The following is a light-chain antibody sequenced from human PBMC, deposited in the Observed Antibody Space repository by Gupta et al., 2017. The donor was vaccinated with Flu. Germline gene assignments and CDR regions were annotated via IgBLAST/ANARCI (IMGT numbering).Light chain of an antibody. CDR2: KAS. V-gene: IGKV1-5*03. CDR3: QQYNSYSLFT. CDR1: QSINNW. Sequence: DIQMPQSPSTLSASVGDRVTITCRASQSINNWLAWYQQKPGKAPKLLIHKASSLESGVPSRFSGSGSGTEFTLTINCLQPDDFSTYYCQQYNSYSLFTFGPGTKVDIK. J-gene: IGKJ3*01.